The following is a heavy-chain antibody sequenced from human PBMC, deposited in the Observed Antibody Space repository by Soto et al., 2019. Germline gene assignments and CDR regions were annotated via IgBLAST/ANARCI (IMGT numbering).Heavy chain of an antibody. CDR1: GFSVSTSGMC. Sequence: SGPTLVNPTQTLTLTCTFSGFSVSTSGMCVSWIRQPPGKALEWLARIDWDDDKYYSTSLKTRLTISKDTSKNQVVLTMTNMDPVDTATYYCARSSPSLNYYYVLDVWGQGTTVTVAS. V-gene: IGHV2-70*11. CDR2: IDWDDDK. J-gene: IGHJ6*02. CDR3: ARSSPSLNYYYVLDV.